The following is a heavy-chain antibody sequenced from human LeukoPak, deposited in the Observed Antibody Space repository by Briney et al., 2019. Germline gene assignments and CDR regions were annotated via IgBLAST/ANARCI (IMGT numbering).Heavy chain of an antibody. D-gene: IGHD7-27*01. J-gene: IGHJ2*01. CDR2: ISTASNP. CDR1: GFAVRSYD. Sequence: GGSLRLSCAASGFAVRSYDMHWVRQVAGKGLEWVSAISTASNPHYAASVQGRFTIFRANAENSLYLQMNSLSAEDTAVYYCARELGIEGYWYFDLWGRGALVTVSS. V-gene: IGHV3-13*05. CDR3: ARELGIEGYWYFDL.